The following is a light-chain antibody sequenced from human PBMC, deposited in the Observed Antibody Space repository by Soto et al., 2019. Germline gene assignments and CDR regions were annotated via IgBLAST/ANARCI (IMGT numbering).Light chain of an antibody. CDR1: QSVLYSSNNKNY. CDR3: QQYYGSSST. J-gene: IGKJ2*01. CDR2: WAS. V-gene: IGKV4-1*01. Sequence: DIVMTQSPDALAVSLGERATINCKSSQSVLYSSNNKNYLAWYQQKPGQPPKLLIYWASTRESGLPDRFSGSGSGTDFTLTISSLQAEDAAVYYCQQYYGSSSTFGQGTKLEIK.